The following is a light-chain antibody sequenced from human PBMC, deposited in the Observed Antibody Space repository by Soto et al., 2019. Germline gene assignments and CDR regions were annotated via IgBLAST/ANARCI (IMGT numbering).Light chain of an antibody. CDR1: QSISSY. J-gene: IGKJ2*01. CDR2: AAS. V-gene: IGKV1-39*02. Sequence: GDRFTITCRASQSISSYLNWYQQKPGKAPKLLIYAASSLQSGVPSRFSGSGSGTDFTLTISRLEPEDFAVYYCQQYGGSPPYTFGQGTKVDVK. CDR3: QQYGGSPPYT.